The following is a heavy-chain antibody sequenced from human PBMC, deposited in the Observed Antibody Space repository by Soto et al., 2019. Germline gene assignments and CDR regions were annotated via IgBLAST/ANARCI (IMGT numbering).Heavy chain of an antibody. CDR2: IWYDGSNK. CDR3: ARDMAYYYDSSGRDPYFDY. V-gene: IGHV3-33*08. CDR1: GFTFSIYG. D-gene: IGHD3-22*01. Sequence: EGSLRRSCAASGFTFSIYGMHWVRHAPGKGLEWVAVIWYDGSNKYYADSVKGRFTISRDNSKNTLYLQMNSLRAEDTAVYYCARDMAYYYDSSGRDPYFDYWGQGTLVTVSS. J-gene: IGHJ4*02.